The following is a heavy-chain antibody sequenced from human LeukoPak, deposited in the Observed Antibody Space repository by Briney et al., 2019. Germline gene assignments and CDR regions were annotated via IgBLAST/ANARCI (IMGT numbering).Heavy chain of an antibody. J-gene: IGHJ5*02. V-gene: IGHV1-18*01. Sequence: ASVKVSCKASGYTFTSYGISWVRQAPGQGLEWMGWISAYNGNTTYAQKLQGRVTMTTDTSTSTAYMELRSLRSDDTAVYYCARDYIQHYDFWSGPPYNWFDPWGQGTLVTVSS. D-gene: IGHD3-3*01. CDR3: ARDYIQHYDFWSGPPYNWFDP. CDR1: GYTFTSYG. CDR2: ISAYNGNT.